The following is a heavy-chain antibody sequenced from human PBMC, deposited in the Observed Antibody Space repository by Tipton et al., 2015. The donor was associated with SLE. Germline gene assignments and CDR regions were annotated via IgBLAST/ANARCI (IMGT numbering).Heavy chain of an antibody. Sequence: TLSLTCSVSADSISSYYWSWIRQPPGKGLEWIGYIYYSGSTNYNPSLKSRVTISIDTSKKQFSLKLSSVTAADPAVYYCARGALRSTFSLFCGGGCSSRYFDLWGRGALVTVSS. D-gene: IGHD2-8*02. J-gene: IGHJ2*01. V-gene: IGHV4-59*01. CDR1: ADSISSYY. CDR2: IYYSGST. CDR3: ARGALRSTFSLFCGGGCSSRYFDL.